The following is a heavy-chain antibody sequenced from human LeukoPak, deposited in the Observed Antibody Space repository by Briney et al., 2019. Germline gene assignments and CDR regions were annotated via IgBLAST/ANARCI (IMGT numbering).Heavy chain of an antibody. V-gene: IGHV3-48*03. Sequence: GGSLRLSCAASGFTFSGYAMNWVRQAPGRGLEWISYISRSDYTIYYADSVKGRFTISRDNAKNSLYPQMNSLRAEDTAVYYCARILGLAHDYWGQGTTVTVSS. CDR2: ISRSDYTI. CDR3: ARILGLAHDY. D-gene: IGHD3-9*01. J-gene: IGHJ4*03. CDR1: GFTFSGYA.